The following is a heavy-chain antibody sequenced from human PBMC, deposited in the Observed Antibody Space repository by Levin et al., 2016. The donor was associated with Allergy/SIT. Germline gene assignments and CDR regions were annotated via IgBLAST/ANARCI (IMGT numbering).Heavy chain of an antibody. CDR3: ARDYIGEYSYGSPAVSDY. Sequence: WVRQAPGQGLEWMGGIIPIFGTANYAQKFQGRVTITADESTSTAYMELSSLRSEDTAVYYCARDYIGEYSYGSPAVSDYWGQGTLVTVSS. CDR2: IIPIFGTA. J-gene: IGHJ4*02. V-gene: IGHV1-69*01. D-gene: IGHD5-18*01.